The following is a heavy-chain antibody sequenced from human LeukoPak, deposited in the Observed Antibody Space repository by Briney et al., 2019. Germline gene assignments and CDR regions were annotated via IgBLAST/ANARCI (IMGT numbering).Heavy chain of an antibody. CDR2: ISYDGSNK. CDR1: GFTFSSYA. Sequence: GRSLRLSCAASGFTFSSYAMHWVRQAPGKGLEWVAVISYDGSNKYYVDSVKGRFTISRDNSKNTLYLQMNSLRAEDTAVYYCARAPDSGPDYWGQGTLVTVSS. CDR3: ARAPDSGPDY. D-gene: IGHD5-12*01. J-gene: IGHJ4*02. V-gene: IGHV3-30*04.